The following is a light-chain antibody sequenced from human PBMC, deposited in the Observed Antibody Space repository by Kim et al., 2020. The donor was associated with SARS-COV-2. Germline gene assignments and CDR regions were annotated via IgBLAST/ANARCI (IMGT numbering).Light chain of an antibody. V-gene: IGLV2-8*01. CDR3: CSYAGTNNLIL. CDR2: EVS. CDR1: SSDIGRSNY. Sequence: QSALTQPPSASGSPGQSVTISCTGTSSDIGRSNYVSWYQQYPGKAPKVIISEVSKRPSGVPNRFSGAKSGNTASLTVSGLQPEDEADYYCCSYAGTNNLILFGGGTKLTV. J-gene: IGLJ2*01.